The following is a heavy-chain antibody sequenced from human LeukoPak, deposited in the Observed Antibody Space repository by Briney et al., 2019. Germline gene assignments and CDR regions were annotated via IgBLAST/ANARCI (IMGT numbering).Heavy chain of an antibody. V-gene: IGHV4-38-2*01. D-gene: IGHD3-10*01. Sequence: PSETLSLTCAVSGYSISSGYYWGWIRQPPGQGLEWIGSIYHSGSTYYNPSLKSRVTISVDTSKNQFSLKLSSVTAADTAVYYCARRTGRLRGYDYWGQGTLVTVSS. CDR2: IYHSGST. CDR3: ARRTGRLRGYDY. J-gene: IGHJ4*02. CDR1: GYSISSGYY.